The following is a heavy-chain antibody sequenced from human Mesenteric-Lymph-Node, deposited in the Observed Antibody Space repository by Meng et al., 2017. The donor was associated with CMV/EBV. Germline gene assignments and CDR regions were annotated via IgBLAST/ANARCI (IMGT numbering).Heavy chain of an antibody. Sequence: GESLKISCAGSGFTFSDYYMSWIRQAPGKGLEWVSYISSSGNAMYDADSVKGRFTISRDNAKNSLYLQMNSLRAEDTAVYYCAKALSLAYYYDSSGYYALDYWGQGTLVTVSS. CDR1: GFTFSDYY. CDR3: AKALSLAYYYDSSGYYALDY. D-gene: IGHD3-22*01. CDR2: ISSSGNAM. J-gene: IGHJ4*02. V-gene: IGHV3-11*01.